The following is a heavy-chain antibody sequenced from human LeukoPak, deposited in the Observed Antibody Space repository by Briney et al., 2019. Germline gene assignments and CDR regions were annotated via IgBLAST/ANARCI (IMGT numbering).Heavy chain of an antibody. V-gene: IGHV3-30*04. D-gene: IGHD6-13*01. CDR1: GFTFSSYA. J-gene: IGHJ4*02. Sequence: GGSLRLSCAASGFTFSSYAMHWVRQAPGKGLEWVAVISYDGSNKYYADSVKGRFTISRDNSKNTLYLQMNSLRAEDTAVYYCARELLAAAGYYFDYWGPGTLVTVSS. CDR3: ARELLAAAGYYFDY. CDR2: ISYDGSNK.